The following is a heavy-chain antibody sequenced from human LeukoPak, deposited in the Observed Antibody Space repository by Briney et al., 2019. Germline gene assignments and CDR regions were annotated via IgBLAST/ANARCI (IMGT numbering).Heavy chain of an antibody. D-gene: IGHD3-10*01. Sequence: GGSLRLSCAASRFTSSNYAMTWVRQAPGKGLEWVSSITGSGANTYYADSVKGRFTISRDNSKRILYLQTNSLRAEDTAVYYCAKGRGLFPSSNDYWGQGTLVTVSS. CDR2: ITGSGANT. J-gene: IGHJ4*02. V-gene: IGHV3-23*01. CDR3: AKGRGLFPSSNDY. CDR1: RFTSSNYA.